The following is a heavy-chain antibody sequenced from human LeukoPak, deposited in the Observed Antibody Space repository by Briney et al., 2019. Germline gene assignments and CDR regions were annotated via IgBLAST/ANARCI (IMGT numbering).Heavy chain of an antibody. J-gene: IGHJ4*02. D-gene: IGHD6-13*01. Sequence: GASVKGSCKASVYTFTSYAMHWVSQAPGQRLEWMGWINAGNGNTKYSQKFQGRVTITRDTSASTAYMELSSLRSEDTAVYYCARDLEYSWYMILDYWGQGTLVTVSS. CDR3: ARDLEYSWYMILDY. CDR1: VYTFTSYA. V-gene: IGHV1-3*01. CDR2: INAGNGNT.